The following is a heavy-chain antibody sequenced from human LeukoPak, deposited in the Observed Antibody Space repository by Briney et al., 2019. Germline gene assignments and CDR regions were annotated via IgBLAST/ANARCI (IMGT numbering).Heavy chain of an antibody. CDR2: ISGSGGST. D-gene: IGHD2-2*02. Sequence: QPGGSLRLSCAASGFTFSSYAMSWVRQAPGKGLEWVSAISGSGGSTYYADSVKGRFTVSRDNSKNTLYLQMNSLRAEDTAVYYCAKRPIGYCSSTSCYNWGQGTLVTVSS. CDR1: GFTFSSYA. CDR3: AKRPIGYCSSTSCYN. V-gene: IGHV3-23*01. J-gene: IGHJ4*02.